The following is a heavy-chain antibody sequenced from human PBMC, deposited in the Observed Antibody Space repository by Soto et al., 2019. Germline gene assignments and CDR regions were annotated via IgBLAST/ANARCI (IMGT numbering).Heavy chain of an antibody. Sequence: QVQLVQSGAEVKKPGSSVKVSCKASGGTFSSYAFSWVRQAPGQGLEWMGGIIPTFGTANYAQMFQGRVTITADESTSTAHMELSSLRSEDTAVYYCASVRSFSPYYGMDVWGQGTTVTVSS. J-gene: IGHJ6*02. D-gene: IGHD3-10*02. V-gene: IGHV1-69*01. CDR3: ASVRSFSPYYGMDV. CDR1: GGTFSSYA. CDR2: IIPTFGTA.